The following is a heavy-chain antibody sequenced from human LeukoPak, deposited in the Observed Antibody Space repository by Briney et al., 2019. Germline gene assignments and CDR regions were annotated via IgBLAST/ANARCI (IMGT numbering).Heavy chain of an antibody. Sequence: SETLSLTCAVSGYTISSGYYWGWIRQPPGKGLEWIGSIYHSGSTYYNPSLKSRVTISVDTSKNQFSLKLSSVTAADTAVYYCARDQAFLTTFDYWGQGTLVTVSS. J-gene: IGHJ4*02. CDR2: IYHSGST. V-gene: IGHV4-38-2*02. D-gene: IGHD4-11*01. CDR3: ARDQAFLTTFDY. CDR1: GYTISSGYY.